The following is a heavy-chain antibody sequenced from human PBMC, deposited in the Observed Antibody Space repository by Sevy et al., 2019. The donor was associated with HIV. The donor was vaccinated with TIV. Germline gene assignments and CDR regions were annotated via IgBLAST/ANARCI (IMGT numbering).Heavy chain of an antibody. CDR3: AKARYSNAWNYFDY. J-gene: IGHJ4*02. V-gene: IGHV3-23*01. D-gene: IGHD6-19*01. CDR1: GFTFSSYA. Sequence: GGPLRLSCVASGFTFSSYAMSWVRQAPGKGLEWVSDISGSAGRIYYADSVKGRFTISRDNSKNTLYMQVNSLRAEDTAIYYCAKARYSNAWNYFDYWGQGTLVTVSS. CDR2: ISGSAGRI.